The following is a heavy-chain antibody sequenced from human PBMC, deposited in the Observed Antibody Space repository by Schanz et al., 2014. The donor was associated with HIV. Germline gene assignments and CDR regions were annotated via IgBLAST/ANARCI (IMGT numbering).Heavy chain of an antibody. CDR2: ISGSGGSP. Sequence: EVQLLESGGGLEQPGGSLRLSCAASGFTFSSYAMSWVRQAPGKGLEWVSTISGSGGSPYYADSVKGRFTISRDNSKSTLYLQVKRLRPEDRAVYYCVRGLLFQGFFDSWGQGALVTVSS. V-gene: IGHV3-23*01. CDR3: VRGLLFQGFFDS. D-gene: IGHD3-10*01. J-gene: IGHJ4*02. CDR1: GFTFSSYA.